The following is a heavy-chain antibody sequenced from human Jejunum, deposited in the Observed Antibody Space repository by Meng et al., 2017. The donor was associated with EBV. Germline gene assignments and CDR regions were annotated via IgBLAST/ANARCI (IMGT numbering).Heavy chain of an antibody. CDR1: GGSINNSNYY. D-gene: IGHD3-10*01. CDR3: VRVWNYYGSGSYYPA. J-gene: IGHJ5*02. V-gene: IGHV4-39*07. Sequence: QLQLQESGPXLVKPXXXLSLTCTXSGGSINNSNYYWGWIRQPPGKGLEWVGNIYNSGSPKYNPSLKSRVTISVDASKNQFSLKLSSVTAADTAVYYCVRVWNYYGSGSYYPAWRQGTLVPVSS. CDR2: IYNSGSP.